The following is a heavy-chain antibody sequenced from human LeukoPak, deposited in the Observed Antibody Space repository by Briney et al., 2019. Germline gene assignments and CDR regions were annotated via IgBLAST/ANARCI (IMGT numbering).Heavy chain of an antibody. V-gene: IGHV1-8*01. J-gene: IGHJ3*02. CDR1: GYTFTSYD. CDR2: MNPNSGNT. Sequence: ASVKVSCKASGYTFTSYDINWVRQATGQGLEWMGWMNPNSGNTGYAQKFQGRVTMTRNTSISTAYMELSSLRSEDTAVYYCAGGNVVVPAATYDAFDIWGQGTMVTVSS. CDR3: AGGNVVVPAATYDAFDI. D-gene: IGHD2-2*01.